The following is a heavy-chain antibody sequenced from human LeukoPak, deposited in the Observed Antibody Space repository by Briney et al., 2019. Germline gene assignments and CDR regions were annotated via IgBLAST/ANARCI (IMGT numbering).Heavy chain of an antibody. Sequence: SETLSLTCAVYGGSFSGYYWSWIRQPPGKGLEWIGEINHSGSTNYNPSLESRVTISVDTSKNQFSLKLSSVTAADTAVYYCARDVVVPAAMRGYYYYYGMDVWGKGTTVTVSS. CDR3: ARDVVVPAAMRGYYYYYGMDV. V-gene: IGHV4-34*01. D-gene: IGHD2-2*01. CDR2: INHSGST. CDR1: GGSFSGYY. J-gene: IGHJ6*04.